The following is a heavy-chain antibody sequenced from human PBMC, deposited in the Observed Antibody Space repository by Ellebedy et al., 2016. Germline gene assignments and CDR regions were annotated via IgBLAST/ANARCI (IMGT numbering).Heavy chain of an antibody. V-gene: IGHV1-8*01. CDR3: SKEGPLASPGINDAFDI. CDR2: ISVYNGNT. J-gene: IGHJ3*02. CDR1: GYTFTGYD. D-gene: IGHD6-13*01. Sequence: ASVKVSCKASGYTFTGYDINWVRQATGQGLEWMGWISVYNGNTKYSQKFQGRVTITRDTSATTAYMELSSLRSEDTAVYYCSKEGPLASPGINDAFDIWGQGTFVTVSS.